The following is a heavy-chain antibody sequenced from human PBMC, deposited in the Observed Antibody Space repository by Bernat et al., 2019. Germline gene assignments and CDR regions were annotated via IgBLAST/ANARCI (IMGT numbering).Heavy chain of an antibody. V-gene: IGHV3-21*05. J-gene: IGHJ6*03. D-gene: IGHD4-17*01. CDR2: ISSSSSYI. Sequence: EVQLVESGGGLVKPGGSLRLSCAASGFTFSSYSMNWVRQAPGKGLEWVSYISSSSSYIYYADSVKGRFTISRDNAKNSLYLQMNSLRAEDMAVYYCARVHRNPTVTTGYYYYYMDVWGKGTTVTVSS. CDR1: GFTFSSYS. CDR3: ARVHRNPTVTTGYYYYYMDV.